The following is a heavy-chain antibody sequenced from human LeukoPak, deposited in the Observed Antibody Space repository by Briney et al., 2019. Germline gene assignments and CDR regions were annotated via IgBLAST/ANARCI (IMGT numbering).Heavy chain of an antibody. Sequence: PGGSLRLSCAASGFTFSTYALSWVRQTPGKGLQWVSAVSGGGDYTYYADFVRGRFTISRDNSKNTLFLQMNSLRVEDTAVYYCVKDHRAGYFSDTYYDSSLWGQGTLVTVSS. J-gene: IGHJ4*02. V-gene: IGHV3-23*01. D-gene: IGHD3-22*01. CDR3: VKDHRAGYFSDTYYDSSL. CDR2: VSGGGDYT. CDR1: GFTFSTYA.